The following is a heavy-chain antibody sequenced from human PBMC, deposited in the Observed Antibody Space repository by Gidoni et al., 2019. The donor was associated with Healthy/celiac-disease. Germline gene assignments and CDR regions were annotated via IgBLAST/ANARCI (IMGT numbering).Heavy chain of an antibody. D-gene: IGHD6-19*01. CDR3: AGMAWGGAVAGKAYYFDY. V-gene: IGHV1-8*01. Sequence: QVQLVQSGSEVQKPGASVKVSCKASGYTFTSYDVNWVRQATGQGLEWMGWMNPNSGNTGYAQKFQGRVTMTRNTSISTAYMELSSLRSEETGVYDCAGMAWGGAVAGKAYYFDYWGQGTLVTVSS. CDR2: MNPNSGNT. J-gene: IGHJ4*02. CDR1: GYTFTSYD.